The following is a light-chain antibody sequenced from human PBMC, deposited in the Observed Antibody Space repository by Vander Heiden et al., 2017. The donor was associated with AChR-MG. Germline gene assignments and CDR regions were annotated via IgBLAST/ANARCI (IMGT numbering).Light chain of an antibody. Sequence: EIVLTQSPGTLSLSPGERATLSCRASQSVDSRFLAWHQQKPGQAPRLLIYGTSNRATGIPDRFSGRGSGTDFTLTISRLEPEDFAVYYCQQYGASLFTFGPGTKVDTK. J-gene: IGKJ3*01. CDR2: GTS. V-gene: IGKV3-20*01. CDR1: QSVDSRF. CDR3: QQYGASLFT.